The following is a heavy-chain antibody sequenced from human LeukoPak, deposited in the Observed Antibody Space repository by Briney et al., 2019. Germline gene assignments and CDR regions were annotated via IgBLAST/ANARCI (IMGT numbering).Heavy chain of an antibody. CDR2: INQDGSGK. CDR3: ARWVTTPCHGMDV. J-gene: IGHJ6*02. V-gene: IGHV3-7*05. CDR1: GFTFSSYW. D-gene: IGHD4-17*01. Sequence: GGSLRLSCAASGFTFSSYWMSWVRQAPGKGLEWVANINQDGSGKYYVESVKGRFTISRDNAKNSLYLQMNSLRAEDTAVYYCARWVTTPCHGMDVWGQGTTVTVSS.